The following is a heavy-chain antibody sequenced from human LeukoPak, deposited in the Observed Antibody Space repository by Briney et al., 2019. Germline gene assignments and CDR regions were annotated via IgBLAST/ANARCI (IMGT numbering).Heavy chain of an antibody. CDR3: VSHSDTLTSYSFDY. D-gene: IGHD3-9*01. CDR2: IHCGGNT. V-gene: IGHV3-53*01. J-gene: IGHJ4*02. CDR1: GHIVYSSY. Sequence: GGSLSLSCTVSGHIVYSSYMLWVRQASGKGLEWVSIIHCGGNTYYADSVKGRFTISRDNSKNTMSLQMSSLRAEDAAVYYCVSHSDTLTSYSFDYWGQGTLVTVSS.